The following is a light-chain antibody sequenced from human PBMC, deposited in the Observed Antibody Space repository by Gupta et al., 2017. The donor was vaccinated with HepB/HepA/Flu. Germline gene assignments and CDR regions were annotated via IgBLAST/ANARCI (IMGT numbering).Light chain of an antibody. J-gene: IGKJ3*01. CDR1: QRITSIY. Sequence: LSPVERATLSSRATQRITSIYLAWYQQKPGQAPRLLIYGTSSRASGIPDRFSGSGSGTDFTLTISRLEPEDFAVYYCQQYDNTPFTFGHGTKVDIK. CDR3: QQYDNTPFT. CDR2: GTS. V-gene: IGKV3-20*01.